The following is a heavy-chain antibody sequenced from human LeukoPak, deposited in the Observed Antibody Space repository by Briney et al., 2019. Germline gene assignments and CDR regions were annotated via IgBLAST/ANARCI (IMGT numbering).Heavy chain of an antibody. J-gene: IGHJ4*02. CDR1: GGSISSSNW. D-gene: IGHD6-19*01. V-gene: IGHV4-4*02. CDR2: IYHSGST. Sequence: SGTLSLTCAVSGGSISSSNWWSWVRQPPGKGLEWIGEIYHSGSTNYNPSLKSRVTISVNTSKNQFSLKLSSVTAADTAVYYCASGYSSGWYGGDYFDYWGQGTLVTVSS. CDR3: ASGYSSGWYGGDYFDY.